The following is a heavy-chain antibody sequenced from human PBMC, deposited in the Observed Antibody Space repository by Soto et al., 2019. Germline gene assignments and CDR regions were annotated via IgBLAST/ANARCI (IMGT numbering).Heavy chain of an antibody. CDR1: GGSISSGDYY. V-gene: IGHV4-30-4*01. CDR3: AREGGDGENWFDP. D-gene: IGHD7-27*01. Sequence: QVQLQESGPGLVKPSQTLSLTCTVSGGSISSGDYYWSWIRQPPGKGLEWIGYIYYSGSTYYNPSLKSRVTISVVTSKNQFSLKLSSVTAADTAVYYCAREGGDGENWFDPWGQGTLVTVSS. J-gene: IGHJ5*02. CDR2: IYYSGST.